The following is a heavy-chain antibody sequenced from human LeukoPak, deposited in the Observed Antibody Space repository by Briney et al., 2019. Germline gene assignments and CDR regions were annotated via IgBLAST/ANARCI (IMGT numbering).Heavy chain of an antibody. CDR3: ATDFNWAWNY. CDR2: IRNVGNDK. J-gene: IGHJ4*02. V-gene: IGHV3-30*02. D-gene: IGHD7-27*01. Sequence: GGSLSLSCVVSGFRLSNYGMDWVRPAPGKGLEWVSFIRNVGNDKYYAQSVKGRFTISRDDSKNTQYLQMNSLRGEDTAVYYCATDFNWAWNYWGQGTLVTVSS. CDR1: GFRLSNYG.